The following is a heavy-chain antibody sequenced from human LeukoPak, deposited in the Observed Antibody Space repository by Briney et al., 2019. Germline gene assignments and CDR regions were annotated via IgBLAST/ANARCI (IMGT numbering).Heavy chain of an antibody. CDR1: GFTFSRYG. Sequence: GRSLRLSCAASGFTFSRYGMHWVRQAPGKGLEWVANIKQDGSEKYYVDSVKGRFTISRDNAKNSLYLQMNSLRAEDTAVYYCARDFTTVTNNWFDPWGQGTLVTVSS. CDR3: ARDFTTVTNNWFDP. D-gene: IGHD4-17*01. J-gene: IGHJ5*02. CDR2: IKQDGSEK. V-gene: IGHV3-7*01.